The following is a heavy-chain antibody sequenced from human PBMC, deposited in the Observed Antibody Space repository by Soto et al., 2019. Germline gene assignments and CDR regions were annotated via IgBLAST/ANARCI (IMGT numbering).Heavy chain of an antibody. D-gene: IGHD6-6*01. J-gene: IGHJ6*02. CDR2: ISSSSSYI. V-gene: IGHV3-21*01. Sequence: GGSLRLSCAASGFTFSSYSMNWVRQAPGKGLEWVSSISSSSSYIYYADSVKGRFTISRDNAKNSLYLQMNSLRAEDTAVYYCAREGEYSSSSERGYYYGMDVWGQGTTVTVSS. CDR1: GFTFSSYS. CDR3: AREGEYSSSSERGYYYGMDV.